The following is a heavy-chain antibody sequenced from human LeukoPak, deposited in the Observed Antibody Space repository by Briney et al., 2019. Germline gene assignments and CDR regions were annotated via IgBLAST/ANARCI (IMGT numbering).Heavy chain of an antibody. CDR2: IYYSGST. J-gene: IGHJ5*02. Sequence: SETLSLTCTVSGGSISGHYWSWIRQPPGKGLEWIGYIYYSGSTNYNPSLKSRVTISVDTSKNQFSLKLSSVTAADTAVYYCARLFWSGYSNWFDPWGQGTLVTVSS. V-gene: IGHV4-59*11. CDR3: ARLFWSGYSNWFDP. D-gene: IGHD3-3*01. CDR1: GGSISGHY.